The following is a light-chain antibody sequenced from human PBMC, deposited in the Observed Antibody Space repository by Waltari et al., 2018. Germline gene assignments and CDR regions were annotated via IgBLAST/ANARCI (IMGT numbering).Light chain of an antibody. CDR1: QSVGRS. CDR2: GAS. V-gene: IGKV3-20*01. Sequence: EIVLTQSPGTLSLSPGARATLSCRASQSVGRSLAWYQQKPGQAPRLPIYGASNRAPGIPDRFSGSGSGTDFSLTISRLEPEDFGLYSCQHYVRLPATFGQGTKVEIK. CDR3: QHYVRLPAT. J-gene: IGKJ1*01.